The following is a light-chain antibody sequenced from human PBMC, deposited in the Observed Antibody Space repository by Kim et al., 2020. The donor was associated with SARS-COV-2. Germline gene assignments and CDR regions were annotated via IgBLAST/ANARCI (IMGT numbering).Light chain of an antibody. CDR3: YSAADNNLNVV. J-gene: IGLJ2*01. V-gene: IGLV3-27*01. Sequence: SYELTQPSSVSVSPGQTARITCSGDVLAKKYARWFQQKPGQAPVLVIYKDSERPSGIPERFSGSSSGTTVTLTISGAQVEDEADYYCYSAADNNLNVVLGGGTQLTVL. CDR2: KDS. CDR1: VLAKKY.